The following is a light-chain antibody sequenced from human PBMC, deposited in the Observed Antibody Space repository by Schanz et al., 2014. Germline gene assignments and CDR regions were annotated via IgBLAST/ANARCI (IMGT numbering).Light chain of an antibody. J-gene: IGKJ4*01. CDR3: QQYDSSPQT. V-gene: IGKV3-20*01. CDR1: QSVTSNY. Sequence: EIVLTQSPGTLSLSPGESATLSCRASQSVTSNYLTWFQKKPGQAPRLLIYGASSRATGIPDRFSGSGSGTDFTLTISRLEPEDFAVYYCQQYDSSPQTFGGGTKVEIK. CDR2: GAS.